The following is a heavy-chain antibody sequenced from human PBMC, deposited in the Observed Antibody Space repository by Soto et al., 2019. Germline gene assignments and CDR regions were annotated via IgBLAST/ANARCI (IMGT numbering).Heavy chain of an antibody. Sequence: QVQLVESGGGVVQPGRSLRLSCAASGFTFSSYAMHWVRQAPGKGLEWVAVILYDGSNKYYADSVKGRFTISRDNSKNTLYLQMNSLRAEDTAVYYCARDNCSGGSCYFLYYGMDVWGQGTTVTVSS. CDR1: GFTFSSYA. CDR2: ILYDGSNK. J-gene: IGHJ6*02. D-gene: IGHD2-15*01. V-gene: IGHV3-30-3*01. CDR3: ARDNCSGGSCYFLYYGMDV.